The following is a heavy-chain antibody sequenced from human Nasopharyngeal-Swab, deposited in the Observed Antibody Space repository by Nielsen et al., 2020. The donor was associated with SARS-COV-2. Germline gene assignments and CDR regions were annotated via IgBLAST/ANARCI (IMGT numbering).Heavy chain of an antibody. CDR3: ATWMTAHFDY. J-gene: IGHJ4*02. CDR1: GFTFSSYD. D-gene: IGHD5-18*01. V-gene: IGHV3-23*01. CDR2: VDYDGVRT. Sequence: GESLKISCAASGFTFSSYDMSWVRQAPGQGLEWVSTVDYDGVRTHYADSVEGRFIISRDNSRNTAYLQIKSLRVEDAAVYYCATWMTAHFDYWGQGTLVT.